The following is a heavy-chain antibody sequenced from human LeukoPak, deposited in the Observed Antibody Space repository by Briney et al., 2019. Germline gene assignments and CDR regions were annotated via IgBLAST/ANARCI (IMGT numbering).Heavy chain of an antibody. J-gene: IGHJ4*02. CDR1: GFTFSSHA. Sequence: GSLRLSCAASGFTFSSHAMSWVRQAPGKGLEWVSAISGSGGSTYYADSVKGRFTISRDNSKNTLCLQMNSLRAEDTAVYYCAKAAGRGYNYGDYFDYWGQGTLVTVSS. CDR2: ISGSGGST. D-gene: IGHD5-18*01. V-gene: IGHV3-23*01. CDR3: AKAAGRGYNYGDYFDY.